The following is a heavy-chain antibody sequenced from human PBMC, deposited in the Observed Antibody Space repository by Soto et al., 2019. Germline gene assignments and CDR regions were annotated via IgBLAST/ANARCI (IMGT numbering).Heavy chain of an antibody. Sequence: WESXRLSCSASGVSFSDYCITWFRHAPGKGLEWVANIKQDGSEKFYEASVKGRFTISRDNAKNSLYLQLNGLRPDDTAVYYCAKAGGSEYYSFDFWGQGALVTVSS. CDR3: AKAGGSEYYSFDF. D-gene: IGHD2-15*01. J-gene: IGHJ4*02. V-gene: IGHV3-7*03. CDR1: GVSFSDYC. CDR2: IKQDGSEK.